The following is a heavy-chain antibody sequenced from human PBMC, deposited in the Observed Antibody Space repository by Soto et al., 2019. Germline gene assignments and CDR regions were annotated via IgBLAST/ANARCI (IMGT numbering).Heavy chain of an antibody. CDR3: ARSVVVVPGSISNWSDP. CDR2: IWYDGSSK. CDR1: GFTFSTYG. Sequence: PGGSLRLSCAASGFTFSTYGMHWVRQAPGKGLEWVAVIWYDGSSKYYADSVKGRFTISRDNSKSTLYLQMNSLRAEDTAVYYCARSVVVVPGSISNWSDPWGQGTLVTVSS. V-gene: IGHV3-33*01. D-gene: IGHD2-2*01. J-gene: IGHJ5*02.